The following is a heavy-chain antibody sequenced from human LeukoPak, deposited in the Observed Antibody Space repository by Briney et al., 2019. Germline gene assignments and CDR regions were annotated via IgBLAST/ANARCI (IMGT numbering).Heavy chain of an antibody. CDR3: ARINYRPIIKFFDF. V-gene: IGHV1-2*07. CDR2: ISPNTNGT. Sequence: ASVKVSCKASGYTFSVYYIHWVRRAPGQGLEWLGWISPNTNGTNYAFSFQGRVTMTTDTSTSTAYMELRSLRSDDTAVYYCARINYRPIIKFFDFWGQGTLVTVSS. CDR1: GYTFSVYY. J-gene: IGHJ4*02. D-gene: IGHD4-11*01.